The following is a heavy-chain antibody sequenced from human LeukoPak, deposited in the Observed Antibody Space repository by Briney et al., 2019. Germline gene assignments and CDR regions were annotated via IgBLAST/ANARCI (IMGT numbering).Heavy chain of an antibody. CDR2: LSGSGITT. J-gene: IGHJ4*02. D-gene: IGHD5-18*01. CDR1: GFTFSNSA. CDR3: ARALSYSYGSMDF. Sequence: GGSLRLSCAASGFTFSNSAMSWVRQAPGKGLEWVSTLSGSGITTYYADSVKGRFTISRDNSKNTLYLQMNSLRVDDTAVYYCARALSYSYGSMDFWGQGTLVIVSS. V-gene: IGHV3-23*01.